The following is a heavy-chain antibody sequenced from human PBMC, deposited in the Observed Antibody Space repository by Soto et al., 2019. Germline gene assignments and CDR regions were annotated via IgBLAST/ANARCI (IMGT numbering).Heavy chain of an antibody. CDR1: GFTFSSYG. D-gene: IGHD2-8*02. J-gene: IGHJ6*02. CDR2: ISYDEGNK. Sequence: GGSLRLSCAASGFTFSSYGMHWVRQAPGKGLEWVALISYDEGNKYYADSVKGRFTISRDNSKNTLYLQMNSLRVEDTAVYYCPKDGGYQYWHSGMDVWGQGTPVTVSS. V-gene: IGHV3-30*18. CDR3: PKDGGYQYWHSGMDV.